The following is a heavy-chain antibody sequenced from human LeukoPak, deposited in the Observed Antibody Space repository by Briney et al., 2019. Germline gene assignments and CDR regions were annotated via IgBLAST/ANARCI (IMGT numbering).Heavy chain of an antibody. CDR2: IYYSGGT. J-gene: IGHJ4*02. D-gene: IGHD3-10*01. CDR1: GGSISSYY. Sequence: SETLSLTCTVSGGSISSYYWSWVRQPPGKGLEWVGDIYYSGGTTYNPSPKSRVTISVDTSKNKFSLKLSSVTAADTAVYYCARSYGSGRNPQYFDSWGAGNLVTVSS. V-gene: IGHV4-59*01. CDR3: ARSYGSGRNPQYFDS.